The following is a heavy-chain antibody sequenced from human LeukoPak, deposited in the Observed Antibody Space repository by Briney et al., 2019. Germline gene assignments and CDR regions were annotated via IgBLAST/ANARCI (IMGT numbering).Heavy chain of an antibody. V-gene: IGHV4-38-2*02. J-gene: IGHJ4*02. D-gene: IGHD6-13*01. Sequence: SETLSLTCTVSGGSISSYYWNWIRQPPGKGLEWIGSIYHSGSTYYNPSLKSRVTIAVDTSKNQFSLKLSSVTAADTAVDYCARGVYSSSNFDYWGQGTLVTVSS. CDR2: IYHSGST. CDR3: ARGVYSSSNFDY. CDR1: GGSISSYY.